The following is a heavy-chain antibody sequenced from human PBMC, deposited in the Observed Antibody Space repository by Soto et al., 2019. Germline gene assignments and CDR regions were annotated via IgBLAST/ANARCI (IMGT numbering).Heavy chain of an antibody. Sequence: EVRLLESGGTLVQPGGSLRLSCAASGFTFSSYVMYWVRQAPGKGVEWVSSISATGLSRYYTDSVKGRFTISRDNSKNTVDLQMNSLRSGDTAVDLCAKERITLIAGGGTLDSWGQGTPVTVSS. CDR3: AKERITLIAGGGTLDS. V-gene: IGHV3-23*01. CDR1: GFTFSSYV. J-gene: IGHJ4*02. D-gene: IGHD2-8*02. CDR2: ISATGLSR.